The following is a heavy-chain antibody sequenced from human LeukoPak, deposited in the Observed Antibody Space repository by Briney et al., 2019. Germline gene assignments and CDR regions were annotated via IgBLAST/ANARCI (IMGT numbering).Heavy chain of an antibody. CDR1: GFSFSDSY. J-gene: IGHJ4*02. Sequence: GGSLRLSCAGSGFSFSDSYMSWIRQAPGKGLEWISYISSSGSTKYYADSVQGRFTISRDNAKKSLYLQMNSLRAEDTAVYYCVTDRDRTRWFFDYWGQGILVTVSS. D-gene: IGHD2-15*01. CDR2: ISSSGSTK. CDR3: VTDRDRTRWFFDY. V-gene: IGHV3-11*04.